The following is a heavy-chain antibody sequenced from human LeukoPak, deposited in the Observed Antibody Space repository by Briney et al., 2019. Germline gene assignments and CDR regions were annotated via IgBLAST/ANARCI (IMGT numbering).Heavy chain of an antibody. CDR3: AGQRDYGGFNFYYYMDV. D-gene: IGHD4-23*01. CDR2: FDSGGST. J-gene: IGHJ6*03. Sequence: SETLSLSCTVSGGSFTSRAFYWGWIRQPPGKGLDWFVNFDSGGSTYYNPSLKSRVTITVNTSKDQFFQHRNSGTAADTAVYCWAGQRDYGGFNFYYYMDVWGLGTAVTVSS. V-gene: IGHV4-39*01. CDR1: GGSFTSRAFY.